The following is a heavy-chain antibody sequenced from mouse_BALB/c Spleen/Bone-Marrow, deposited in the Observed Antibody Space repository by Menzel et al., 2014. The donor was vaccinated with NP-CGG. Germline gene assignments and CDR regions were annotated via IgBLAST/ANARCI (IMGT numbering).Heavy chain of an antibody. CDR1: GFTFSSFG. D-gene: IGHD3-2*02. J-gene: IGHJ3*01. V-gene: IGHV5-17*02. CDR3: AIRAY. CDR2: ISSGSSTI. Sequence: EVKLVESGGGLVLPGGSRKLSCAASGFTFSSFGMHWVRPAPEKGLEWVAYISSGSSTIYYADTVKGRFTISRDNPKNALFLQMTSLRSEDTAMYYCAIRAYWGQGTLVTVSA.